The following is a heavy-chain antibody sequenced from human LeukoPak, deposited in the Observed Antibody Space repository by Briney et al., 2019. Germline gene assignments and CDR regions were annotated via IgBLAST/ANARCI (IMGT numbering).Heavy chain of an antibody. CDR1: GFTFSSYS. Sequence: GGSLRLSCAASGFTFSSYSMNWVRQAPGKGLEWVGRIKSKTDGGTTDYAAPVKGRFTISRDDSKNTLYLQMNSLKTEDTAVYYCTTDHGLLGIDYWGQGTLVTVSS. J-gene: IGHJ4*02. D-gene: IGHD2-15*01. CDR3: TTDHGLLGIDY. V-gene: IGHV3-15*01. CDR2: IKSKTDGGTT.